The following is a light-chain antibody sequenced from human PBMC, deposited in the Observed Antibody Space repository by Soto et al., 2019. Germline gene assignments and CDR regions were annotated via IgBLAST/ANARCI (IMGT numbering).Light chain of an antibody. Sequence: DIQMTQSPSTLSASVGDRVTITCRASQSISSWLAWYQRKXXKAPKXXXXXXXXIXSGVPPRLTGSGSGTDFTITISSLQPEDVATYSCLKYNGAPLTFGGGTKWDIK. J-gene: IGKJ4*01. CDR1: QSISSW. CDR2: XXX. CDR3: LKYNGAPLT. V-gene: IGKV1-27*01.